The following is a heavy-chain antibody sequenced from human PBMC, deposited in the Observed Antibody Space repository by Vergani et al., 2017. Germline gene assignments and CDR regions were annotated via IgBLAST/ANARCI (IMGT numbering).Heavy chain of an antibody. CDR1: GGSISSSSYY. D-gene: IGHD3-9*01. Sequence: QLLLQESGPGLVKPSETLSLTCTVSGGSISSSSYYWGWIRQPPGKGLEWIGHIYYSGSTYYNPSLKSRVTISVDTSKNQFSLKLSSVTAADTAVYYCARPRYFDSLTAFDIWGQGTMVTVSS. CDR3: ARPRYFDSLTAFDI. CDR2: IYYSGST. V-gene: IGHV4-39*01. J-gene: IGHJ3*02.